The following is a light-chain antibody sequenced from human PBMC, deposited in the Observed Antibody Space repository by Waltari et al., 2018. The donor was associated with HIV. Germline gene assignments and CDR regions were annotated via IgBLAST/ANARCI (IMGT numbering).Light chain of an antibody. V-gene: IGKV3-20*01. J-gene: IGKJ2*02. CDR1: QIVSGAY. Sequence: EIVLTQSPATLSLSPGERATLSCRASQIVSGAYLAWYQQKPGQAPRRLSYGASTRATDVPGRFSGSRSGTLFTLTINRLEPEDFAMYYCQQYGSSPCTFGRGTNLDIK. CDR2: GAS. CDR3: QQYGSSPCT.